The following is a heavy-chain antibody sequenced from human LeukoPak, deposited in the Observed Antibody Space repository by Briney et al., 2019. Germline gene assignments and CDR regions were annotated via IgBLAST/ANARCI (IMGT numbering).Heavy chain of an antibody. V-gene: IGHV1-18*01. Sequence: GASVKVSCKASGYTFTSYGISRVRQAPGQGLEWMGWISAYNGNTNYAQKLQGRVTMTTDTSTSTAYMELRSLRSDDTAVYYCARDRGGPLGYCSSTSCYNDDYWGQGTLVTVSS. J-gene: IGHJ4*02. CDR2: ISAYNGNT. CDR3: ARDRGGPLGYCSSTSCYNDDY. CDR1: GYTFTSYG. D-gene: IGHD2-2*01.